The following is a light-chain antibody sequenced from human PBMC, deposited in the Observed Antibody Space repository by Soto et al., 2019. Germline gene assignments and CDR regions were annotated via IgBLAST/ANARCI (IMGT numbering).Light chain of an antibody. CDR3: QQINSWPYT. Sequence: DIQLTQSPSFLSASVGDRVTITCRASRAISNYLAWYQQKPGKAPKPLIYAASTLQSGVTARFSGSGSGTEFTLTIGSLQPEDFATYYCQQINSWPYTFGQGTKLEIK. CDR1: RAISNY. CDR2: AAS. J-gene: IGKJ2*01. V-gene: IGKV1-9*01.